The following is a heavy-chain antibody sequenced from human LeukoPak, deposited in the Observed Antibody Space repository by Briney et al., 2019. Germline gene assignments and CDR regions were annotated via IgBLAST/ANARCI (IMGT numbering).Heavy chain of an antibody. Sequence: GGSLRLSCAASGFTFRGSAMHWVRQASGKGLDWVGGIRSKANSYATAYAASVKGRFTISRDDSKNTAYLQMNSLKTEDTAVYYCSGDCSSTSCYLYYMDVWGKGTTVTVSS. CDR3: SGDCSSTSCYLYYMDV. V-gene: IGHV3-73*01. CDR2: IRSKANSYAT. D-gene: IGHD2-2*01. J-gene: IGHJ6*03. CDR1: GFTFRGSA.